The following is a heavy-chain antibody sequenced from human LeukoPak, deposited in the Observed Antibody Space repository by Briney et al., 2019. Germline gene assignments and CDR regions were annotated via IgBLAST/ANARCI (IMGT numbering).Heavy chain of an antibody. CDR3: ARESEAFDI. CDR1: GFTFSSYG. Sequence: GRSLRLSCAASGFTFSSYGMHWVRQAPGKGLEWVAVIWYDGSNKYYADSVKGRSTISRDNSKNTLYLQMNSLRTEDTAVYYCARESEAFDIWGQGTMVTVSS. CDR2: IWYDGSNK. J-gene: IGHJ3*02. V-gene: IGHV3-33*01.